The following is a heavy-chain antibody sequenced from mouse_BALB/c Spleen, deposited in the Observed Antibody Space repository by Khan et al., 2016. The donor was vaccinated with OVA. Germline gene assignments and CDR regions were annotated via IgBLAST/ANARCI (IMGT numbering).Heavy chain of an antibody. Sequence: VQLKQSGPELVKPGASVKMSCKASGYTFTYYVITWVKQRTGQGLEWIGEIYPGSDNAYYNERFKGKVTLTADKSSNTTHMQLSSLTSEDSAVYFCARGDGYYVYFDYWGQGTTLTVSS. CDR1: GYTFTYYV. J-gene: IGHJ2*01. CDR3: ARGDGYYVYFDY. D-gene: IGHD2-3*01. V-gene: IGHV1-77*01. CDR2: IYPGSDNA.